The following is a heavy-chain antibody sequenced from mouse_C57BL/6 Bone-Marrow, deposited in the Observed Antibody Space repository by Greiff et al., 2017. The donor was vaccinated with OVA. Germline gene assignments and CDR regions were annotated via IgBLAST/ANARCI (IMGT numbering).Heavy chain of an antibody. J-gene: IGHJ4*01. CDR2: IYPGSGST. D-gene: IGHD2-5*01. Sequence: QVQLKQPGAELVKPGASVKMSCKASGYSFTSYWITWVKQRPGQGLEWIGDIYPGSGSTNYNEKFKSKATLTVDTSSSTAYMQLSSLTSEDSAVYYCAGAYYSKVYAMDYWGQGTSVTVSS. CDR3: AGAYYSKVYAMDY. V-gene: IGHV1-55*01. CDR1: GYSFTSYW.